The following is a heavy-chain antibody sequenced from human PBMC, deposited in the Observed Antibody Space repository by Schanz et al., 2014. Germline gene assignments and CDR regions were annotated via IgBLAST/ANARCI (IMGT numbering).Heavy chain of an antibody. Sequence: QVQLVQSGAEVKKPGASVKVSCKASGYTFTSYGINWVRQAPGQGLEWVGRFIPILDVGNYAQQFQGRVTFTADKSTSTAYRELSSLRSEDTAVYYCARDGVDAAAGGNYWGQGTLVIVSS. V-gene: IGHV1-69*04. J-gene: IGHJ4*02. D-gene: IGHD6-13*01. CDR2: FIPILDVG. CDR1: GYTFTSYG. CDR3: ARDGVDAAAGGNY.